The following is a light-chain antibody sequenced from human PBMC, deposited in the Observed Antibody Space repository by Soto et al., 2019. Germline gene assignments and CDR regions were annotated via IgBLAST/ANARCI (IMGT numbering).Light chain of an antibody. Sequence: EIVLTQSPGTLSLSPGERATLSCRASQSVSSIYLAWYQQKPGQAPRLLIYGASSRATGIPDRFSGSGSGTSFTFTISRLEPEDFAVYYCQQYGSSRWTFGQGTKVEI. CDR3: QQYGSSRWT. V-gene: IGKV3-20*01. CDR2: GAS. CDR1: QSVSSIY. J-gene: IGKJ1*01.